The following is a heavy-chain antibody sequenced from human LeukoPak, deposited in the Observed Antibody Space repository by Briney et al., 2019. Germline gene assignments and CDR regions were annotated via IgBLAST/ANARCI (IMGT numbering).Heavy chain of an antibody. V-gene: IGHV4-39*07. CDR3: ARVVSDYYYYYMDV. J-gene: IGHJ6*03. D-gene: IGHD2-8*01. CDR2: IYYSGST. Sequence: YYWSWIRQPPGKGLEWIGSIYYSGSTYYTPSLPCRVTISLPTSNNQFSLKLSSVTAAHTAVYYCARVVSDYYYYYMDVWGKGTTVTVSS. CDR1: YY.